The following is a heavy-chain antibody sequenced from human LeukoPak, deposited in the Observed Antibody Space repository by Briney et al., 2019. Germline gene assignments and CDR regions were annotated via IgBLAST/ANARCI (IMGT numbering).Heavy chain of an antibody. J-gene: IGHJ4*02. D-gene: IGHD4-23*01. CDR3: ARGDYGGNADPNQGGRRVYYFDY. V-gene: IGHV4-4*07. Sequence: SETLSLTCNVSGGSISSDYWSWIRQPAGKGLEWIGRIYTSGTTIYNPSLKSRVTISVDTSKNQFSLKLSSVTAADTAVYYCARGDYGGNADPNQGGRRVYYFDYWGQGTLVTVSS. CDR1: GGSISSDY. CDR2: IYTSGTT.